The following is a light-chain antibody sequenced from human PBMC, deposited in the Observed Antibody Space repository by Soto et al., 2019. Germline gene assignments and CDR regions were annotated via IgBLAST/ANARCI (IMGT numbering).Light chain of an antibody. J-gene: IGKJ1*01. CDR1: QSIYRW. Sequence: DIQMTQSPSTLSASVGDRVTITCRASQSIYRWLAWYQPKPGKAPKLLIYKASNLEIGVPSSFSGSGSGTEFTLTISSLQPADFATYYCQQYNTYPWTFGQGTKVEIK. V-gene: IGKV1-5*03. CDR3: QQYNTYPWT. CDR2: KAS.